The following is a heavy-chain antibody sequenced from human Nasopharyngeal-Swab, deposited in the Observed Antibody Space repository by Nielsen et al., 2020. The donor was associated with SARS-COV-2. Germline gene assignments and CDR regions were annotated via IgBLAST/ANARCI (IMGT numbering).Heavy chain of an antibody. J-gene: IGHJ4*02. V-gene: IGHV1-3*01. CDR3: ARVFTIFGVVGGY. D-gene: IGHD3-3*01. CDR1: GYTFTDYY. Sequence: ASVKVSCKASGYTFTDYYMHWVRQAPGQRLEWMGWINAGNGNTKYSQKFQGRVTITRDTSASTAYMELSSLRSEDTAVYYCARVFTIFGVVGGYWGQGTLVTVSS. CDR2: INAGNGNT.